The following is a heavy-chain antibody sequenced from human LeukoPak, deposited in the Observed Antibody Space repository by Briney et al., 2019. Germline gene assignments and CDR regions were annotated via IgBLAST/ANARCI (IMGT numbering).Heavy chain of an antibody. J-gene: IGHJ4*02. Sequence: GASVKVSCKASGYTFTSYAMNWVRQAPGQGLEWMGWINTNTGNPTYAQGFTGRFVFSLDTSVSTAYLQISSLKAEDTAVYYCARGSRDYYDSSGYYYDSRDDYWGQGTLVTVSS. V-gene: IGHV7-4-1*02. CDR1: GYTFTSYA. D-gene: IGHD3-22*01. CDR2: INTNTGNP. CDR3: ARGSRDYYDSSGYYYDSRDDY.